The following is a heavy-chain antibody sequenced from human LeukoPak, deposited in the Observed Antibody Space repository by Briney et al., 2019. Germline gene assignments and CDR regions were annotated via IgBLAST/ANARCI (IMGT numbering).Heavy chain of an antibody. CDR2: INHSGST. D-gene: IGHD3-10*01. V-gene: IGHV4-34*01. J-gene: IGHJ5*02. CDR1: GGSFSGYY. Sequence: PSETLSLTCAVYGGSFSGYYWSWIRQPPGKGLEWIGEINHSGSTNYNPPLKSRVTISVDTSKNQFSLKLSSVTAADTAVYYCASSTMVRGVFDRHGWFDPWGQGTLVTVSS. CDR3: ASSTMVRGVFDRHGWFDP.